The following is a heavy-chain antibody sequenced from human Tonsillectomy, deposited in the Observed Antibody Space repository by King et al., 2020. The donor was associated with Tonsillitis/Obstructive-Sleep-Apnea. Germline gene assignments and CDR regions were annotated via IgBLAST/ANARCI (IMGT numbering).Heavy chain of an antibody. CDR3: TRSLDYNYYGIDV. J-gene: IGHJ6*02. V-gene: IGHV3-49*04. CDR2: IRSEAYGGTT. D-gene: IGHD3/OR15-3a*01. Sequence: VQLVESGGGLVQPGRSLRLSCTASGFTFGDYVMSWVRQAPGKGLEWVGFIRSEAYGGTTEYAASVKARFTISRDDSKSIAYLQMDSLKIEDTAVYYCTRSLDYNYYGIDVWGQGTTVTVSS. CDR1: GFTFGDYV.